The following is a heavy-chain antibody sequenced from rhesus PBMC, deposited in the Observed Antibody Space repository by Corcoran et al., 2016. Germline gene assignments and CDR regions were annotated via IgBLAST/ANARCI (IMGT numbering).Heavy chain of an antibody. D-gene: IGHD3-16*01. CDR3: ARGSGSYYNAEYFEF. J-gene: IGHJ1*01. CDR1: GGSIRDDCY. V-gene: IGHV4-106*01. CDR2: ISGSGGGT. Sequence: QVQLQESGPGLVKPSETLSLTCAVSGGSIRDDCYWIWIRQPPGTGLGWIGYISGSGGGTNYNPSLKNRVTISIDTSKNQFSLRLSSVTAADTAVYYCARGSGSYYNAEYFEFWGQGALVTVSS.